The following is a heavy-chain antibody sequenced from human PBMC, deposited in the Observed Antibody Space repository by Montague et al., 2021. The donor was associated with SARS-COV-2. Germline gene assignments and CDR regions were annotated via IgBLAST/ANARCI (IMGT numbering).Heavy chain of an antibody. D-gene: IGHD2-21*01. V-gene: IGHV4-59*01. CDR2: IYYSGST. J-gene: IGHJ5*02. Sequence: SETLSLTCSVSGGSISSYYWSWIRQPPGKGLEWIGYIYYSGSTNYNPSLKSRVTISVDTSKNQFSLKLSSVTAADTVVYYCARGGDMNWFDPWGQGTLVTVSS. CDR1: GGSISSYY. CDR3: ARGGDMNWFDP.